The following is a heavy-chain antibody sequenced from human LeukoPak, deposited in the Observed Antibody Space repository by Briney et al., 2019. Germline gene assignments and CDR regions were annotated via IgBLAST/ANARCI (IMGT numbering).Heavy chain of an antibody. CDR3: ARRGYPDSSGYDY. CDR1: GFTFSSYW. D-gene: IGHD3-22*01. V-gene: IGHV3-21*01. CDR2: ISGDSTDI. J-gene: IGHJ4*02. Sequence: GGSLRLSCAASGFTFSSYWMHWVRQAPGKGLVWVSSISGDSTDIYYADSLMGRSTISRDNAKNSLYLQINSLRAEDTAIYYCARRGYPDSSGYDYWGQGTLVTVSS.